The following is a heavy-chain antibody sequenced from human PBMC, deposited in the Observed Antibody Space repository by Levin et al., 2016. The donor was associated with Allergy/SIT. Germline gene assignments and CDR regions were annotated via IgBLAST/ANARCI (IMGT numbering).Heavy chain of an antibody. J-gene: IGHJ4*02. CDR2: IKQDGSEK. V-gene: IGHV3-7*03. CDR1: GFTFSSYW. Sequence: GESLKISCAASGFTFSSYWMSWVRQAPGKGLEWVANIKQDGSEKYNPSLESRVTISVDKSKNQFSLKMSSMTAADTAVYYCARSWGSSWHTPLGYWGQGTLVPVSS. CDR3: ARSWGSSWHTPLGY. D-gene: IGHD6-13*01.